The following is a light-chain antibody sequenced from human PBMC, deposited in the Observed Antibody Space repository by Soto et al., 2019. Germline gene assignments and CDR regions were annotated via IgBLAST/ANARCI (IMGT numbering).Light chain of an antibody. J-gene: IGKJ1*01. Sequence: DIQMTQSPSTLSASVGDRVTITCRASQSISSWLAWYQQKPGKAPKLLIYDASSLESGVPSRFGGSGSGTEFTLTISSLQPDDFATYYCQQYMWTFGQGTKVDIK. V-gene: IGKV1-5*01. CDR3: QQYMWT. CDR1: QSISSW. CDR2: DAS.